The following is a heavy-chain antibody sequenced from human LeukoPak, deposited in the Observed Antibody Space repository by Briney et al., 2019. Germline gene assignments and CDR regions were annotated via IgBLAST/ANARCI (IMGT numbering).Heavy chain of an antibody. CDR2: ISSSGSTI. J-gene: IGHJ4*02. CDR1: GFTLSSYA. D-gene: IGHD1-26*01. Sequence: GGSLRLSCAASGFTLSSYAMSWVRQTPGKGLEWVSYISSSGSTIYYADSVKGRFTISRDNAKNSLYLQMNSLRAEDTAVYYCARGEQALDYWGQGTLVTVSS. V-gene: IGHV3-48*04. CDR3: ARGEQALDY.